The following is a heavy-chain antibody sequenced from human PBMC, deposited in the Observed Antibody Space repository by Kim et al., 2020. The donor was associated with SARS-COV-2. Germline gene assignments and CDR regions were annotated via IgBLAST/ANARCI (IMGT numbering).Heavy chain of an antibody. V-gene: IGHV3-72*01. J-gene: IGHJ4*02. CDR2: TSNKPNSYTT. Sequence: GGSLRLSCAASGFTFSDHYMHWVRQAPGKGLEWVGHTSNKPNSYTTEYAASVKGRFTISGDVSKNSLSLQMNSLKIEDTAVYYCARGSSGWPLDCWGQGT. CDR3: ARGSSGWPLDC. D-gene: IGHD6-19*01. CDR1: GFTFSDHY.